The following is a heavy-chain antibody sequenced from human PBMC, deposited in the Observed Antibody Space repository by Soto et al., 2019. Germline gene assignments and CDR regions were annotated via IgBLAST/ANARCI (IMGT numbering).Heavy chain of an antibody. CDR3: AKLDNYVTPSPQDV. CDR1: GYIFVNYG. V-gene: IGHV1-18*01. Sequence: QVQLVQSGDEVRKPGSSVKVSCKASGYIFVNYGIAWVRQAPGQGLEWMGWISHYSGNTHYASKVQGRLTMTTDTSTSTTYMDLGSLKSDDTAVYYCAKLDNYVTPSPQDVWGQGTTVTVSS. J-gene: IGHJ6*02. D-gene: IGHD3-16*01. CDR2: ISHYSGNT.